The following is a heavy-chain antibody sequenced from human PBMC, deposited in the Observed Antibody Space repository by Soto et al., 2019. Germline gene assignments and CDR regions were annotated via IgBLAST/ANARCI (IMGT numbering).Heavy chain of an antibody. V-gene: IGHV3-48*02. D-gene: IGHD3-10*01. J-gene: IGHJ4*02. CDR2: ISSDGSAK. Sequence: EVQLVESGGGLVQPGGSLRLSCAASGFIFSTYSMNWVRQAPGKGLEWVSYISSDGSAKYYTDSVKGRLIISRDNAKNSLYLQMNSLRDEDTAVYYCAASLHGSGLSFDYWGQGTLVTVSS. CDR1: GFIFSTYS. CDR3: AASLHGSGLSFDY.